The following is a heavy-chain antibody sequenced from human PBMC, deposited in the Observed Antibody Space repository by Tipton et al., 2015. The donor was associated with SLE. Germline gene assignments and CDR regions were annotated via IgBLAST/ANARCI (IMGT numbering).Heavy chain of an antibody. Sequence: TLSLTCSVSGGSISSNYWIWIRQPPGKGLDWIGYISYGGGTNYNPSLKSRVTMSVDTAKNQFSLKLTSVTAADTAVYYCARGMLTWRGAIIGVDVWGQGTTVSVSS. CDR2: ISYGGGT. J-gene: IGHJ6*02. CDR3: ARGMLTWRGAIIGVDV. CDR1: GGSISSNY. V-gene: IGHV4-59*08. D-gene: IGHD5-12*01.